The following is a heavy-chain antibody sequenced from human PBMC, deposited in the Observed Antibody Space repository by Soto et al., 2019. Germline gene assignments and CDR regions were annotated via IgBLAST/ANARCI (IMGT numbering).Heavy chain of an antibody. J-gene: IGHJ4*02. CDR2: ISGSGGST. CDR3: AKLRDIVVVPAAPVDY. Sequence: GGSLRLSCAASGFTFSSYAMSWVRQAPGKGLEWVSAISGSGGSTYYADSVKGRFTISRDNSKNTLYLQMNSLRAEDTAVYYYAKLRDIVVVPAAPVDYWGQGTLVTVSS. V-gene: IGHV3-23*01. CDR1: GFTFSSYA. D-gene: IGHD2-2*01.